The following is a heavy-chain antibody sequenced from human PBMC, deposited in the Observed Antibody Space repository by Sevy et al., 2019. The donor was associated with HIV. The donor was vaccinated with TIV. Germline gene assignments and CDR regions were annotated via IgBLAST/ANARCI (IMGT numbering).Heavy chain of an antibody. CDR3: ARRVSMSWELLDFDY. CDR1: GYTFTSYG. Sequence: ASVKVSYKASGYTFTSYGISWMRQAPGQGLEWMGWISAYNGNTNYAQKLQGRVTMTTDTSTSTAYMELRSLRSDDTAVYYCARRVSMSWELLDFDYWGQGTLVTVSS. D-gene: IGHD1-26*01. CDR2: ISAYNGNT. J-gene: IGHJ4*02. V-gene: IGHV1-18*01.